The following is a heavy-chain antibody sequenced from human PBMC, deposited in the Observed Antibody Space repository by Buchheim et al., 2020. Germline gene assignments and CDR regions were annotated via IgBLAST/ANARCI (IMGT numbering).Heavy chain of an antibody. CDR1: GFTFSNYA. D-gene: IGHD3-22*01. CDR2: ITATGNSA. Sequence: EVQLLESGGGLVQPGGSLRLSCEASGFTFSNYAMNWVRQAPGKGLEWVSAITATGNSAYFAGSVKGRFAISRANSKKTLYLQMNSLTAEDTAVYYCAKAHETYYYDSSGFSGFDSWGQGTL. J-gene: IGHJ5*01. CDR3: AKAHETYYYDSSGFSGFDS. V-gene: IGHV3-23*01.